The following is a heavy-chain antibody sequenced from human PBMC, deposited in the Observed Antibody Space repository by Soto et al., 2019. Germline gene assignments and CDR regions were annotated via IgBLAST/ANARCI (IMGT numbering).Heavy chain of an antibody. Sequence: EVQLVESGGGLVKPGGSLRLSCEASGFTFSSYSMNWVRQAPGKGLEWVSSISSTGTYIFYADPVRGRFTISRDNARNSLYLQMNSLRAEDTAVYSCARFETISPGGSEYWGQGTLVTVSS. D-gene: IGHD3-3*01. CDR1: GFTFSSYS. CDR3: ARFETISPGGSEY. V-gene: IGHV3-21*01. J-gene: IGHJ4*02. CDR2: ISSTGTYI.